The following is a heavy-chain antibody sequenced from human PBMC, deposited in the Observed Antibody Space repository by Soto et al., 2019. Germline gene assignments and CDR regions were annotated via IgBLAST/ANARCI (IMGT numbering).Heavy chain of an antibody. CDR3: ARSYCSGGSCYGGRFDY. V-gene: IGHV1-3*01. Sequence: AASVKVSCKASGYTFTSYAMHWVRQAPGQRLEWMGWINAGNGNTKYSQKFQGRVTITRDTSASTAYMELSSLRSEDTAVYYCARSYCSGGSCYGGRFDYWGQGTLVTVSS. CDR1: GYTFTSYA. J-gene: IGHJ4*02. CDR2: INAGNGNT. D-gene: IGHD2-15*01.